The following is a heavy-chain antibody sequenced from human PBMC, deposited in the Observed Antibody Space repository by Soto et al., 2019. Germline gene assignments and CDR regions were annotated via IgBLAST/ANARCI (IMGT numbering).Heavy chain of an antibody. CDR2: INPNSGGT. CDR1: GYTFTGYY. Sequence: ASVKVSCKASGYTFTGYYMHWVRQAPGQGLEWMGWINPNSGGTNYAQKFQGWVTMTRDTSISTAYMELSRLRSDDTAVYYCARDFAAEGHSSGWSGYNWFDPWGQGTLVTVSS. V-gene: IGHV1-2*04. J-gene: IGHJ5*02. D-gene: IGHD6-19*01. CDR3: ARDFAAEGHSSGWSGYNWFDP.